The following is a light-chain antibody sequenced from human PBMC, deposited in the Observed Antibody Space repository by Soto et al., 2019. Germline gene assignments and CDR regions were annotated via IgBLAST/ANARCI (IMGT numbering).Light chain of an antibody. J-gene: IGKJ4*02. V-gene: IGKV1-8*01. CDR1: QGISSY. CDR3: QPSYSTLKT. Sequence: AIRMTQSPSSLSASTGDRVTITCRASQGISSYLAWYQQKPGKAPKLLIYAASTLQSGVTSRFSGSGSGTDFTITISCLQPDDFATYYCQPSYSTLKTVGPVTQVEIK. CDR2: AAS.